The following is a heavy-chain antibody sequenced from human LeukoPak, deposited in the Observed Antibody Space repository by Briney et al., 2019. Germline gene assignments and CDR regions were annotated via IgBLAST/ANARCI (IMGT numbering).Heavy chain of an antibody. CDR2: ISSGGNT. CDR1: GFTFSTYA. D-gene: IGHD6-19*01. Sequence: GGSLRLSCAASGFTFSTYAMSWVRHTPGKGLEWVSGISSGGNTQYTDSVKGRFTVSRDNSKNTLHLQMDSLRAEDTAIYYCTKDRRQWVVPYFDSWGQGTVITVSS. CDR3: TKDRRQWVVPYFDS. V-gene: IGHV3-23*01. J-gene: IGHJ4*02.